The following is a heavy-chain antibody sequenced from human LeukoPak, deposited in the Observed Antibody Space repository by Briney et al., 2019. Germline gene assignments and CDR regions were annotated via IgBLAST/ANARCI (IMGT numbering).Heavy chain of an antibody. CDR1: GFTFSSYW. J-gene: IGHJ4*02. CDR3: ARVAEYQPFDY. D-gene: IGHD2-2*01. CDR2: IKQDESEK. V-gene: IGHV3-7*01. Sequence: GGSLRLSCAASGFTFSSYWMSWVRQAPGKRLEWVANIKQDESEKYYVDSVKGRFTISRDNAKNSLYLQMNSLRAEDTAVYYCARVAEYQPFDYWGQGTLVTVSS.